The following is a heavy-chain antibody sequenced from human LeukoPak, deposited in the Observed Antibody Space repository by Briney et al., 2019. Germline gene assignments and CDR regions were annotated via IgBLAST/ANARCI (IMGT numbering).Heavy chain of an antibody. J-gene: IGHJ5*02. D-gene: IGHD2-21*01. V-gene: IGHV1-8*03. CDR2: MNPNSATT. CDR3: ARAAIGFDP. Sequence: LDCIVSMNPNSATTGYPQKFQGRGTITRNTSISTAYMELSSLRSEDTAVYYCARAAIGFDPWGQGTLVTVSS.